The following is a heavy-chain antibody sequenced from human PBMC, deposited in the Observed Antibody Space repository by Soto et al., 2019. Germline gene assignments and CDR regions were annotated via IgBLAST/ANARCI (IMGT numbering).Heavy chain of an antibody. V-gene: IGHV4-4*02. CDR1: GGSISSSNW. D-gene: IGHD4-4*01. Sequence: QVQLQESGPGLVKPSGTLSLTCAVSGGSISSSNWWSWVRQPPGKGLEWIGEIYHSGSTNYNPSLKRRVTISVDEDKNQFSLKLSSVTAADTAVYYCAREAYSNYGAWFDPWGQGTLVTVSS. CDR2: IYHSGST. J-gene: IGHJ5*02. CDR3: AREAYSNYGAWFDP.